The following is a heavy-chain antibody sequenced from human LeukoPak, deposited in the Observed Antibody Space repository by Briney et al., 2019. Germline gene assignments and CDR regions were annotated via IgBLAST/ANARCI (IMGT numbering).Heavy chain of an antibody. CDR1: GFTFSSYA. V-gene: IGHV3-23*01. J-gene: IGHJ5*02. CDR3: AKGDYQLPNHWFDP. D-gene: IGHD2-2*01. Sequence: GGSLRLSCAASGFTFSSYAMSWVRQAPGKGLEWVSAISGSGGSTYYADSVKGRFTIFRDNSKNTLYLQMNSLRVEDTAVYHCAKGDYQLPNHWFDPWGQGTLVTVSS. CDR2: ISGSGGST.